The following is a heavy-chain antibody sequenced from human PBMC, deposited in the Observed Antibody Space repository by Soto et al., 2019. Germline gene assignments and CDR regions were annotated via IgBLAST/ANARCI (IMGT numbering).Heavy chain of an antibody. V-gene: IGHV1-18*01. CDR3: ARDPGAASFAF. D-gene: IGHD2-15*01. J-gene: IGHJ4*02. Sequence: QVHLVQSGAEVKKPGASVKVSCKASGYTFTNYGISWVRQAPGEGLEWVGWINTSNDNKLYAQKLQGRLTLTTDTTTSTAYMDLTTLRSDDTAVYFCARDPGAASFAFWAQGTLVTVSS. CDR2: INTSNDNK. CDR1: GYTFTNYG.